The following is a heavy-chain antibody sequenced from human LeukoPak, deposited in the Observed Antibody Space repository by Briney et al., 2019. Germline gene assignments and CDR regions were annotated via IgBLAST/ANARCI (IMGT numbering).Heavy chain of an antibody. CDR2: IDTSGTT. V-gene: IGHV4-4*09. CDR1: GASVTAYH. D-gene: IGHD6-13*01. Sequence: KASETLSLTCSVCGASVTAYHWTWIRQPPGKGLQWIGYIDTSGTTNYIPSLKSRAFISVDTSKNQFSLRLTSVTAADTAVYYCGGIATAGTVDFWGRGALVTVSS. CDR3: GGIATAGTVDF. J-gene: IGHJ4*02.